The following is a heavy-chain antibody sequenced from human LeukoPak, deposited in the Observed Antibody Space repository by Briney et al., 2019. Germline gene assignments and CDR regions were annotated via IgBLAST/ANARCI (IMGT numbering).Heavy chain of an antibody. CDR3: AREVEYYDSSGYRPHAFDI. CDR1: GGSIRRRYYF. Sequence: SETLSLNCTFSGGSIRRRYYFLGWDRPPPGEGLEWFWGISFSGGTSYNPSLRSRVTISVDTSKNQFSLKLNSVTAADTAVYYCAREVEYYDSSGYRPHAFDIWGQGTVVTVSS. J-gene: IGHJ3*02. V-gene: IGHV4-39*02. CDR2: ISFSGGT. D-gene: IGHD3-22*01.